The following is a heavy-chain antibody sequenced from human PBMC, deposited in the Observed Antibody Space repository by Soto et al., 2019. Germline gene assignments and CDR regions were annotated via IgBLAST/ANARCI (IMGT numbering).Heavy chain of an antibody. Sequence: SLTGAVYGGAFCGYFWSRIPHPPGKGLEWIGEINHSGSTNYNPSLKSRVTISVDPSKNQFSLKLSSVTAADTAVYYCSSEQVLLLSDWFDPWGQGTLVTVSS. J-gene: IGHJ5*02. CDR1: GGAFCGYF. CDR3: SSEQVLLLSDWFDP. D-gene: IGHD2-15*01. V-gene: IGHV4-34*01. CDR2: INHSGST.